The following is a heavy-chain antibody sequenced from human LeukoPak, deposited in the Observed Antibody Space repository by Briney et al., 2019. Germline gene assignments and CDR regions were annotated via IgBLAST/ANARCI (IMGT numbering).Heavy chain of an antibody. J-gene: IGHJ4*02. CDR3: ASWNYEQRSGWYYLDY. CDR2: INSDGSST. CDR1: GFTFSNYW. V-gene: IGHV3-74*01. D-gene: IGHD6-19*01. Sequence: PGGSLRLSCAASGFTFSNYWMNWVRQAPGKGLVWVSRINSDGSSTSYADSVKGRFTISRDNAKNSLYLQMNSLRAEDTAVYYCASWNYEQRSGWYYLDYWGQGTLVTVSS.